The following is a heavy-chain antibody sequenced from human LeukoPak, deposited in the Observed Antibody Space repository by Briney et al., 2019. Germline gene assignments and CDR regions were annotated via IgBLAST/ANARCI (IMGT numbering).Heavy chain of an antibody. CDR1: GYTFTGYY. D-gene: IGHD3-10*01. V-gene: IGHV1-2*02. J-gene: IGHJ6*03. CDR3: ARVVRGVIFYYYYMDV. CDR2: INPNSGGT. Sequence: ASVKVSCKASGYTFTGYYMHWVRQAPGQGLEWMGWINPNSGGTNYAQKFQGRVTMIRDTSISTAYMELSRLRSDDTAVYYCARVVRGVIFYYYYMDVWGKGTTVTISS.